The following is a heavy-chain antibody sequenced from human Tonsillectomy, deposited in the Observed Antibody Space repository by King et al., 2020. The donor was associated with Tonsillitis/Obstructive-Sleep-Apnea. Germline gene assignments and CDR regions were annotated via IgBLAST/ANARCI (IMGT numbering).Heavy chain of an antibody. J-gene: IGHJ4*02. V-gene: IGHV3-15*01. CDR2: IKSKTDGGTT. CDR3: TGRNQFDY. D-gene: IGHD1-14*01. Sequence: VQLVESGGGLLKPGGSLRLSCVVSGFTFSSAWMSWVRQAPGKGLEWVGRIKSKTDGGTTDYAAPVKGRFTISRDDSKNTLYLQMNSLKTEDTAMYYCTGRNQFDYWGQGTLVTVSS. CDR1: GFTFSSAW.